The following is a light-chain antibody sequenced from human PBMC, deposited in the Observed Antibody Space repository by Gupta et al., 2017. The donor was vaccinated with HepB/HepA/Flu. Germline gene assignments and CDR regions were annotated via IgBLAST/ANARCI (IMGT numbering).Light chain of an antibody. V-gene: IGKV1-17*01. Sequence: DIQMTQSPSSLSASVGDRVSITCGGSHGTRNDLGWYQQKPGKAPKRLIYGASRLESGVPSRFSGGGSGTEFTLTISSLQPEDFAAYYCLQYMSEPWTFGQGTKVEI. CDR2: GAS. J-gene: IGKJ1*01. CDR3: LQYMSEPWT. CDR1: HGTRND.